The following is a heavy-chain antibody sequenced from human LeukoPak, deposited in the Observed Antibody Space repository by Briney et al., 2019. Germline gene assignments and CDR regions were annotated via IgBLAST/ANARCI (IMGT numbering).Heavy chain of an antibody. CDR3: ARVRPSRFGVVYQVFHGMDV. CDR2: INHSGST. V-gene: IGHV4-34*01. CDR1: GGSFSGYY. D-gene: IGHD3-3*01. Sequence: PSETLSLTCAVYGGSFSGYYWSWIRQPPGKGLEWIGEINHSGSTNYNPSLRSRVTISVDTSKNQFSLKLSSVTAADTAVYYCARVRPSRFGVVYQVFHGMDVWGQGTTVTVSS. J-gene: IGHJ6*02.